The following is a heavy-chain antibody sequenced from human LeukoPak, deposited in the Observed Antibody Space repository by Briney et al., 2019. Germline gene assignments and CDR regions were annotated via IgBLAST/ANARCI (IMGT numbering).Heavy chain of an antibody. CDR1: GGSISSYY. CDR2: IYTSGST. V-gene: IGHV4-4*07. J-gene: IGHJ4*02. Sequence: PSETLSLTCTVSGGSISSYYWSWIRQPAGKGLEWIGRIYTSGSTNYNPSLKSRATMSVDASKNQFSLKLSSVTAADTAVYYCARCAYCSGTSCCLGAFDYWGQGTLVTVSS. CDR3: ARCAYCSGTSCCLGAFDY. D-gene: IGHD2-2*01.